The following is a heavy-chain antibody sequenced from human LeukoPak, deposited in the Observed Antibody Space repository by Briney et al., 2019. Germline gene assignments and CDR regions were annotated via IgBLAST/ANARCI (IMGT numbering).Heavy chain of an antibody. CDR2: INPNGST. CDR3: ASTLVVPAATNWFDP. D-gene: IGHD2-2*01. V-gene: IGHV4-34*01. CDR1: GGSFRGYS. Sequence: SETLTLTCAAYGGSFRGYSWSWIRQPPVKVLEWIGEINPNGSTNYNPSLKTRVTISVDTSKNQFSLKLSSVTAADTAVYYCASTLVVPAATNWFDPWGQGTLVTVSS. J-gene: IGHJ5*02.